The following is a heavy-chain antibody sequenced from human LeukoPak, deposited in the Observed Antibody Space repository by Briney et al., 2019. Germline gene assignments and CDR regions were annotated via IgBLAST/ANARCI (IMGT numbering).Heavy chain of an antibody. CDR2: INHSGST. J-gene: IGHJ4*02. Sequence: SETLSLTCAVYGGSFSGYYWSWIRQPPGKGLEWIGEINHSGSTNYNPSLKSRVTISVDTSKNQFSLELSSVTAADTAVYYCARAPPDTAMVVDYWGQGTLVTVSS. CDR3: ARAPPDTAMVVDY. V-gene: IGHV4-34*01. D-gene: IGHD5-18*01. CDR1: GGSFSGYY.